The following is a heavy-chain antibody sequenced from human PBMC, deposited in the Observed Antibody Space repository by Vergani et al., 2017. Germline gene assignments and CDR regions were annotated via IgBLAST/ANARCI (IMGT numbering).Heavy chain of an antibody. CDR1: GGSFNTYY. CDR2: IYSTGST. CDR3: ARSQKYDVLTGYYPNYFDY. Sequence: QVQLEESGPGLVKPSETLSLTCTVSGGSFNTYYWSWIRQSPGKGLEWIGYIYSTGSTNYNPTRRSRVTMSVDTSKNQFSLKVSSVTAADTAVYYCARSQKYDVLTGYYPNYFDYWGQGTLVTVSS. J-gene: IGHJ4*02. V-gene: IGHV4-59*12. D-gene: IGHD3-9*01.